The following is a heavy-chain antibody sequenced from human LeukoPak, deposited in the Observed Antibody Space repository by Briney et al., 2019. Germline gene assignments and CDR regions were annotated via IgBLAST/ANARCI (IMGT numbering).Heavy chain of an antibody. V-gene: IGHV3-7*01. CDR1: GFTYSNYW. CDR3: ARNAGDNRFDY. CDR2: IKEDGTDK. D-gene: IGHD4/OR15-4a*01. J-gene: IGHJ4*02. Sequence: GGSLRLSCAASGFTYSNYWMIWIRQAPGKGLEWVAHIKEDGTDKYYVDSVKGRFTISRDNAENSLYLQMNSLRAEDTAVYYCARNAGDNRFDYWGQGTLVTVSS.